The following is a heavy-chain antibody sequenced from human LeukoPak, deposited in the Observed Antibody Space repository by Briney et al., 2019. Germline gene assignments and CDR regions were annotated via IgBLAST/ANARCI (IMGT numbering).Heavy chain of an antibody. CDR2: ISGSGTGT. D-gene: IGHD1-7*01. Sequence: WGSLRLSCGASGFTFSSSCLSWVRQAPGGGLYWVSAISGSGTGTYYADSVKGRFTISRDNSKNTLYLQMNSLRAEDTAVYYCAKEGGTGTRFDYWGQGTLVTVSS. CDR3: AKEGGTGTRFDY. V-gene: IGHV3-23*01. CDR1: GFTFSSSC. J-gene: IGHJ4*02.